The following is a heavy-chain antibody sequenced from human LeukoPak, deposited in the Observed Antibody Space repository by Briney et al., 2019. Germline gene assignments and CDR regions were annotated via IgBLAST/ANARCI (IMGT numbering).Heavy chain of an antibody. CDR1: GGTLSSYP. J-gene: IGHJ4*02. Sequence: SVTVSCKASGGTLSSYPIRWLSQAPGQGLEWMGGIVPILDTTKYATKFQGRVTITTDKSTGAVYMELASLRSDDTAVYYCAKGHSSSSFDFWGQGTLVIASS. CDR2: IVPILDTT. D-gene: IGHD3-22*01. CDR3: AKGHSSSSFDF. V-gene: IGHV1-69*10.